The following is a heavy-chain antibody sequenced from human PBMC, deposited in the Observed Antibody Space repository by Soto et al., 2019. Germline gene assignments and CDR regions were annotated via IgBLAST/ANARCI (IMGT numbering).Heavy chain of an antibody. J-gene: IGHJ4*01. CDR2: IWCDGSNK. Sequence: PGGSLRLSCAASGFTFNNHGMHWVRQAPGKGLEWVAVIWCDGSNKHYADSVKGRFTISRDNSKNTLYLRMNSLRAEDTAFYYCARDSYSTMIVVRFDYWGHGTLVTVSS. CDR3: ARDSYSTMIVVRFDY. D-gene: IGHD3-22*01. V-gene: IGHV3-33*01. CDR1: GFTFNNHG.